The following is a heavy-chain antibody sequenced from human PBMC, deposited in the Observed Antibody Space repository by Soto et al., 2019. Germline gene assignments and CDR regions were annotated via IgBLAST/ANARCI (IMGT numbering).Heavy chain of an antibody. Sequence: EVQLVESGGGLVQPGGSLRLSCAASGFSFSDQYMDWVRQAPGKGLEWVGRIRNKANNYTTDYTGSGKGRFTISRDDSKNSMFLQMGSLKPEDTAVYYCVRVSHGDNFANWGPGIVVTVSS. CDR2: IRNKANNYTT. V-gene: IGHV3-72*01. CDR1: GFSFSDQY. CDR3: VRVSHGDNFAN. J-gene: IGHJ4*02. D-gene: IGHD4-17*01.